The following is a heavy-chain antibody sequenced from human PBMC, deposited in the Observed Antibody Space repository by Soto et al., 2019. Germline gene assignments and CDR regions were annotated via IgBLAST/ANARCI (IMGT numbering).Heavy chain of an antibody. D-gene: IGHD1-26*01. J-gene: IGHJ4*02. CDR2: IHYGGGT. CDR1: GGSMSGYY. V-gene: IGHV4-59*01. Sequence: SETLSLTFTVSGGSMSGYYWTWIRQPTGKGLEWIVFIHYGGGTVYNPSLRSRVTVTVETSKKQFSLNLSSVTAADKAVYYCAGARDGGVGPTYSESWAQGALVPVSS. CDR3: AGARDGGVGPTYSES.